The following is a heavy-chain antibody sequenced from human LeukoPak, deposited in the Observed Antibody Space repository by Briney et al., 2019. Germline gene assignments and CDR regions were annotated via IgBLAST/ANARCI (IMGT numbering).Heavy chain of an antibody. Sequence: GGSLRLSCAASGFTFSSYGMHWVRQAPGKGLEWVAFIRYDGSNKYYADSVKGRFTISRDNAKNSLYMQMESLRDEDTAIYYCARDTLEYSNSPDALDIWGQGTMVTVPS. CDR1: GFTFSSYG. J-gene: IGHJ3*02. V-gene: IGHV3-30*02. D-gene: IGHD4-23*01. CDR2: IRYDGSNK. CDR3: ARDTLEYSNSPDALDI.